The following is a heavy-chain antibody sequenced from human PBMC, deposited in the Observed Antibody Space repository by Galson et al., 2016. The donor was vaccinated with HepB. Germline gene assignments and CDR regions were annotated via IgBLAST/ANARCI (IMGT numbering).Heavy chain of an antibody. Sequence: SLRLSCAVSGFTFSNYDMHWVRQAPGKGLEWVSAIGTGGDSYYPGSVAARFTISREDARNSLYLQMNSLSAGDTAVYYRVREGRSRNWNNWDFDLWGRGTLVTVSS. CDR2: IGTGGDS. V-gene: IGHV3-13*01. CDR1: GFTFSNYD. J-gene: IGHJ2*01. CDR3: VREGRSRNWNNWDFDL. D-gene: IGHD1-1*01.